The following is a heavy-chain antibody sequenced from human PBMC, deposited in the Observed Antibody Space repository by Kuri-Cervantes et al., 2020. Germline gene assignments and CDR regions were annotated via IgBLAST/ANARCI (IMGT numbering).Heavy chain of an antibody. Sequence: GGSLRLSCAASGFTFSSYWMHWVRQAPGKGLVWVSRINSDGSSTYYADSVKGRFTISRDNSKNTLYLQVNSLRAEDTAVYYCAKDYYDTSGAYWGQGTLVTVSS. CDR3: AKDYYDTSGAY. CDR2: INSDGSST. J-gene: IGHJ4*02. CDR1: GFTFSSYW. V-gene: IGHV3-74*01. D-gene: IGHD3-22*01.